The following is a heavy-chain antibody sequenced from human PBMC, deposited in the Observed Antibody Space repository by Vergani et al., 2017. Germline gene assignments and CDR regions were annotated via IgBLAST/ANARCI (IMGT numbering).Heavy chain of an antibody. CDR2: ISWNSGSI. CDR1: GFTFDDYA. CDR3: ASYYDYGDYFDY. V-gene: IGHV3-9*01. Sequence: EVQLVESGGGLVQPGRSLRLSCAASGFTFDDYAMHWVRQAPGKGLEWVSGISWNSGSIGYADSVKGRFTISRDNAKNSLYLQMNSLRAEDTAVYYCASYYDYGDYFDYWGQGTLVTVSS. J-gene: IGHJ4*02. D-gene: IGHD4-17*01.